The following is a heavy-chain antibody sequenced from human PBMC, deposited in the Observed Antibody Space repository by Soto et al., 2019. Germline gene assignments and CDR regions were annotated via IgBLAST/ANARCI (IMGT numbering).Heavy chain of an antibody. D-gene: IGHD2-8*01. J-gene: IGHJ5*02. CDR3: ARGRAGYDIVLMVYAIRPNWFDP. CDR1: GGSFSGYY. V-gene: IGHV4-34*01. CDR2: INHSGST. Sequence: ASETLSLTCAVYGGSFSGYYWSWIRQPPGKGLEWIGEINHSGSTNYNPSLKSRVTISVDTSKNQFSLKLSSVTAADTAVYYCARGRAGYDIVLMVYAIRPNWFDPWGQGTLVTVSS.